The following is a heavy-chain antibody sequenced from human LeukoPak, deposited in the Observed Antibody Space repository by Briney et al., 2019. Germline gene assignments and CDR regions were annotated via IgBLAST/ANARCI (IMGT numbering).Heavy chain of an antibody. V-gene: IGHV1-2*02. CDR2: INPNSGGT. CDR3: ARETVRGVISNWFDP. J-gene: IGHJ5*02. D-gene: IGHD3-10*01. Sequence: ASVKVSCKASGYTFTGYYMHWVRQAPGQGLEWMGWINPNSGGTNYAQKFQGRVTMTRDTSISTAYMELSRLRSDDTAVYYCARETVRGVISNWFDPWGQGTLVTVSS. CDR1: GYTFTGYY.